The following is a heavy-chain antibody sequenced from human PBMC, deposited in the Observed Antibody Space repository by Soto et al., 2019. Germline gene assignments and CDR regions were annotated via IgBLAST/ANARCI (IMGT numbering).Heavy chain of an antibody. V-gene: IGHV5-51*01. D-gene: IGHD6-13*01. CDR1: GYSFTSYW. J-gene: IGHJ4*02. CDR2: IYPSDSDT. CDR3: ASGPPPAAGSFDY. Sequence: LGESLKISCKGSGYSFTSYWIGWVRQMPGKGLEWMGIIYPSDSDTRYGPSFQGQVTISADKSISTAYLQWSSLKASGTAMYYCASGPPPAAGSFDYRGQGTLVTGSS.